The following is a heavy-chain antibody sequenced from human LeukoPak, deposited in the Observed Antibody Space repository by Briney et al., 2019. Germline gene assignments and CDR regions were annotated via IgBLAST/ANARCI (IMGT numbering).Heavy chain of an antibody. D-gene: IGHD3-22*01. CDR1: GFSFSSYW. CDR2: INQDGTDK. CDR3: ARDRSYYDSSGYYYQPGDY. J-gene: IGHJ4*02. Sequence: GGSLRLSCAASGFSFSSYWMIWVRQAPGKGLEWLANINQDGTDKQYVDSMKGRFTISRDNDKDSVSLQMDGLRVEDTAVYYCARDRSYYDSSGYYYQPGDYWGQGTLVTVSS. V-gene: IGHV3-7*01.